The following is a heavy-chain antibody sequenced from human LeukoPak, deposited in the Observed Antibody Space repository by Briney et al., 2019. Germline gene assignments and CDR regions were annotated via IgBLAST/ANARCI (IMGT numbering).Heavy chain of an antibody. CDR1: GFTFSSYG. J-gene: IGHJ3*02. CDR3: ARDSVYYDSSGDPSTFDI. Sequence: GGSLRLSCAASGFTFSSYGMHWVRQAPGKGLEWVAVIWYDGSNKYYADSVKGRFTISRDNSKNTLYLQMNSLRAEDTAVYYCARDSVYYDSSGDPSTFDIWGQGTMVTVSS. CDR2: IWYDGSNK. V-gene: IGHV3-33*01. D-gene: IGHD3-22*01.